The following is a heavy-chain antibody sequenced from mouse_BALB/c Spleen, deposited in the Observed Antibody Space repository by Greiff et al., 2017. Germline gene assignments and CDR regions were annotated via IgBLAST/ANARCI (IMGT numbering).Heavy chain of an antibody. CDR2: INPSTGYT. V-gene: IGHV1-7*01. CDR3: ARGSPSLDY. D-gene: IGHD1-1*01. Sequence: VQLQQSGAELAKPGASVKMSCKASGYTFTSYWMHWVKQRPGQGLEWIGYINPSTGYTEYNQKFKDKATLTADKSSSTAYMQLSSLTSEDSAVYYCARGSPSLDYWGQGTTLTVSS. CDR1: GYTFTSYW. J-gene: IGHJ2*01.